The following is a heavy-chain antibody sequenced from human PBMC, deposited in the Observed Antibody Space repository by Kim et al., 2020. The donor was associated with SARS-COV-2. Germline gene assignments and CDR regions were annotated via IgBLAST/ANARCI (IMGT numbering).Heavy chain of an antibody. CDR1: GGSISSHY. Sequence: SETLSLTCSVSGGSISSHYWSWIRQPPGKGLEWIGYIHYSGSTNYNPSLKSRVTISVDTSKNQFSLKLSSVTAADTAVYYCARFGSGSYPGYFDCWGQGT. V-gene: IGHV4-59*11. J-gene: IGHJ4*02. CDR3: ARFGSGSYPGYFDC. CDR2: IHYSGST. D-gene: IGHD1-26*01.